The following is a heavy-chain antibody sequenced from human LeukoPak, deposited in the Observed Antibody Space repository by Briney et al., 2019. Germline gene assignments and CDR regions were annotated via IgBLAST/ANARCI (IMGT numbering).Heavy chain of an antibody. V-gene: IGHV3-48*01. Sequence: GGSLRLSCAASGFTFSSYSMNWVRQAPGKGLEWVSYISSSSSTIYYADSVKGRFTISRDNAKNSLYLQMNSLRAEDTAVYYCARDFPYYYYYYYMDVWGKGTTVTVSS. CDR2: ISSSSSTI. CDR1: GFTFSSYS. CDR3: ARDFPYYYYYYYMDV. J-gene: IGHJ6*03.